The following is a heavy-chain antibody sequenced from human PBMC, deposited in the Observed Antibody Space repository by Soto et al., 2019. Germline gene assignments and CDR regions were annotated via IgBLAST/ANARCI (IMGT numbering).Heavy chain of an antibody. Sequence: PGGSLRLSCSAAGFTFSSYGIHWVRQAPGKGLEWVAVIWYDGSNKYYADSVKGRFTISRDNSKYTLYLQMNSLRAEDTAVYYCARDYAKSYLYSWFDPWGQGTLVTVSS. J-gene: IGHJ5*02. CDR1: GFTFSSYG. CDR3: ARDYAKSYLYSWFDP. D-gene: IGHD1-26*01. V-gene: IGHV3-33*01. CDR2: IWYDGSNK.